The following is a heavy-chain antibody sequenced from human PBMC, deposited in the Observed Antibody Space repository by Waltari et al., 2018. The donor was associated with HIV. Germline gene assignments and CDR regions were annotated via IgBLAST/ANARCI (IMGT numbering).Heavy chain of an antibody. D-gene: IGHD2-8*01. CDR2: IKHAGIT. CDR3: ARRAPMAYFDY. V-gene: IGHV4-34*01. Sequence: QVQLNQWGAGLLKPSETLSLTCAVYGGSFSGNYWTWIRQPTGKGLEWIGEIKHAGITKHNPAVKSRVTMSVDASMNQFSLKPTSVTAADTALYYCARRAPMAYFDYWGQGSLVTVSS. J-gene: IGHJ4*02. CDR1: GGSFSGNY.